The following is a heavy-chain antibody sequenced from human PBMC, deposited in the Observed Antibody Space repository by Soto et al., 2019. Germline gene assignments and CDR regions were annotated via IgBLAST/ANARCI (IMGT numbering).Heavy chain of an antibody. CDR1: GFSLSSSGVG. V-gene: IGHV2-5*02. Sequence: QITLKESGPPLVEPTQTLTLTCSFSGFSLSSSGVGVGWLRQAPGKALECLGIIYWDNDRRYNPSLKKRLTLTKDTSKNQVILTMTYMEPVDTAAYYCAHRGPYSSYWDGGWFDTWGQGTLVTVS. D-gene: IGHD2-21*01. CDR2: IYWDNDR. J-gene: IGHJ5*02. CDR3: AHRGPYSSYWDGGWFDT.